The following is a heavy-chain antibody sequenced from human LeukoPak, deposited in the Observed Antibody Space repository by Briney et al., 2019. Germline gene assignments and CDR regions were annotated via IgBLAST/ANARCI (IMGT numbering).Heavy chain of an antibody. CDR1: GFTFSSYG. J-gene: IGHJ4*02. CDR3: AKVAYCGGDCYSGPIDY. CDR2: IRYDGSNK. V-gene: IGHV3-30*02. Sequence: PRGSLRLSCAASGFTFSSYGMHWVRQAPGKGLEWVAFIRYDGSNKYYADSVKGRFTISRDNSKNTLYLQMNSLRAEDTAVYYCAKVAYCGGDCYSGPIDYWGQGTLVTVSS. D-gene: IGHD2-21*02.